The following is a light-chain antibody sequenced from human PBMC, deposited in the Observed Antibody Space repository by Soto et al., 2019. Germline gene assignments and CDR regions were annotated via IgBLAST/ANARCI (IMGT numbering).Light chain of an antibody. CDR1: GSDVGDYDY. Sequence: QSVLTQPASVSGSPGESITISCTGTGSDVGDYDYVSWYQHHPGKAPKLMIYEASNRPSGVSNRFSGSKSGNTASLTISGLQAEDEADYFCSSYTSSQAYVFGTGTKVTVL. J-gene: IGLJ1*01. CDR3: SSYTSSQAYV. V-gene: IGLV2-14*01. CDR2: EAS.